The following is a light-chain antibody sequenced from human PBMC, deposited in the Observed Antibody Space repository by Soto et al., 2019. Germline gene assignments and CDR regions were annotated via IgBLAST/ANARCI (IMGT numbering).Light chain of an antibody. V-gene: IGKV3-20*01. CDR3: QQYGSSSWT. Sequence: LSHSPGTLSLSPKERATLSCRASQSVSSSYLAWYQQKPGQPPRPVMYATSSRATGIPARFSGSGSGTDFNLTICRLEPEDFAVYYCQQYGSSSWTFGQGTKVDIK. CDR2: ATS. J-gene: IGKJ1*01. CDR1: QSVSSSY.